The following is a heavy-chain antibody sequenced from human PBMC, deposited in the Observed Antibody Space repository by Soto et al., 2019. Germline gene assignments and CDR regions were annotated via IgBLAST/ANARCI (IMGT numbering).Heavy chain of an antibody. V-gene: IGHV1-18*01. CDR1: GYAFTTYG. Sequence: QVHLVQSGAEVKKPGASVKVSCKGSGYAFTTYGITWVRQAPGQGLECMGWISAHNGNTNYEQQLQGRVTVTRDTSTSTAYMERRSRRSDDTAVYYCARGRYGDYWGQGALVTVSS. CDR2: ISAHNGNT. D-gene: IGHD1-1*01. CDR3: ARGRYGDY. J-gene: IGHJ4*02.